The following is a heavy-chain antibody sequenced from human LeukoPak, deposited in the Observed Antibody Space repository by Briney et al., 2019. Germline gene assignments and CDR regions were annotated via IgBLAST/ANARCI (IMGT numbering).Heavy chain of an antibody. CDR1: GFTFSSYA. V-gene: IGHV3-30*04. Sequence: PGGSLRLSCAASGFTFSSYAMHWVRQAPGKGLEWVAVISYDGGNKYYADSVKGRFTISRDNSKNTLYLQMNSLRAEDTAVYYCARELPYCSSTSCYKGWFDYWGQGTLVTVSS. D-gene: IGHD2-2*02. CDR3: ARELPYCSSTSCYKGWFDY. J-gene: IGHJ4*02. CDR2: ISYDGGNK.